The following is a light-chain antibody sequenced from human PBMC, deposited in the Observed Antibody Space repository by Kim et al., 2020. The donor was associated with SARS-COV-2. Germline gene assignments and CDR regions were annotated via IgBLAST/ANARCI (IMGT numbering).Light chain of an antibody. CDR3: QQSYSTPTT. CDR2: ATS. V-gene: IGKV1-39*01. Sequence: DIQMTQSPSSLSASVGDRVTITCRASQSISTYLNWYQQKPGKAPNLLIYATSTLQSGVTSRFSGSGSGTDFTLTISSLQPEDFATYFCQQSYSTPTTFGQGTKVDIK. J-gene: IGKJ1*01. CDR1: QSISTY.